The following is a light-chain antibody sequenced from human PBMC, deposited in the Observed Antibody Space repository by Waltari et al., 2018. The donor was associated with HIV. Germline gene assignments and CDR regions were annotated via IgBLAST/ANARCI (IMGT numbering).Light chain of an antibody. V-gene: IGLV2-14*01. J-gene: IGLJ1*01. CDR3: SSYTRSSTYV. CDR2: EVS. CDR1: SSRVFNYNY. Sequence: QSTLTQPVSVSGSPGQSITISCPGPSSRVFNYNYVSWYQQHPDRAPKLMIYEVSNRPSGVSNRFSGSKSGNTASLTISGLQAEDEADYYCSSYTRSSTYVFGTGTKVTVL.